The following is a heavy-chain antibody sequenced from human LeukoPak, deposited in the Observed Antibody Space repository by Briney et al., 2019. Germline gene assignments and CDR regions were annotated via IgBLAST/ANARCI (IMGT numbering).Heavy chain of an antibody. CDR3: ARGALRYPFDY. D-gene: IGHD3-9*01. CDR1: GGTFSSYA. CDR2: IIPILGIA. Sequence: SVKVSCKASGGTFSSYAISWVRQAPGQGLERMGRIIPILGIANYAQKFQGRVTITADKSTSTAYMELSSLRSEDTAVYYCARGALRYPFDYWGQGTLVTVSS. V-gene: IGHV1-69*04. J-gene: IGHJ4*02.